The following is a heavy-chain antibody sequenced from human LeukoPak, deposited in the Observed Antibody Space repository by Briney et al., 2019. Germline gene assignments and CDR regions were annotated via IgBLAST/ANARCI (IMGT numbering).Heavy chain of an antibody. CDR1: GFTFSTHA. V-gene: IGHV3-23*01. CDR2: IDHTGATT. D-gene: IGHD2-2*01. J-gene: IGHJ4*02. CDR3: ARGLPRDRDVYHSTSYDF. Sequence: GGSLRLSCTASGFTFSTHAMSWVRQAPVKGLTWVSTIDHTGATTYYADSLRGRFTISRDNSWSTLHLQMNSLRVEDTAIYYCARGLPRDRDVYHSTSYDFWGQGILVTVSS.